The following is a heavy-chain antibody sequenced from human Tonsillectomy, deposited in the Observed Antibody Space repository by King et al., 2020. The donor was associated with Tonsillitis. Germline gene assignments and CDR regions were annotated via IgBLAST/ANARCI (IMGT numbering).Heavy chain of an antibody. Sequence: VQLVESGGGLVQSGGSLRLSCSASGFTFRNYWMSWVRQAPGKGLEWVANIKEDGSETFYVDSVKGRFTISRDNTKNSVYLQMNSLRTEETALYYCARDSGSFTGCAFDILGRGTMVTVSS. J-gene: IGHJ3*02. CDR3: ARDSGSFTGCAFDI. V-gene: IGHV3-7*01. CDR1: GFTFRNYW. D-gene: IGHD2-15*01. CDR2: IKEDGSET.